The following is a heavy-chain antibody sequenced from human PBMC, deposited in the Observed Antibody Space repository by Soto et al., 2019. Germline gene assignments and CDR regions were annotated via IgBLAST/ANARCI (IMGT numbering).Heavy chain of an antibody. J-gene: IGHJ4*02. V-gene: IGHV6-1*01. Sequence: PSQTLSLTCAISGDSVSSNSAAWNGIRQSPSRGLEWLGRAYYRSKWYNDYAVPVKSRITINPDTTKNQISLQVNSVAPEDTAVYYCARESAGTYYFDYWGQGTTVTVSS. CDR3: ARESAGTYYFDY. CDR1: GDSVSSNSAA. CDR2: AYYRSKWYN. D-gene: IGHD6-19*01.